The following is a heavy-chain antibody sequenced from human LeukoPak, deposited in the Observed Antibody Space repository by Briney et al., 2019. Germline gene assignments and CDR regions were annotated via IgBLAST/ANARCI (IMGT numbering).Heavy chain of an antibody. CDR3: ARMHRYGRC. D-gene: IGHD5-18*01. J-gene: IGHJ4*02. CDR2: ISSSSSTI. V-gene: IGHV3-48*04. Sequence: GGSLRLSCAASRFTFSSYSMNWVRQAPGKGLEWVSYISSSSSTIYYADSVKGRFTISRDNAKNSLYLQMNSLRAEDTAVYYCARMHRYGRCWGQGTLVTVSS. CDR1: RFTFSSYS.